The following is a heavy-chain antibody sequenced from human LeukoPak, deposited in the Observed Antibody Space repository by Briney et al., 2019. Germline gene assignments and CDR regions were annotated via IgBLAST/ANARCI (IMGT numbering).Heavy chain of an antibody. CDR3: AREIFGARAFQH. Sequence: PSETLSLTCTVSGGSISSSSYYWGWIRQPPGKGLEWIGSIYYSGSTYYNPSLKSRVTISVDTSKNQFSLKLSSVTAADTAIYYCAREIFGARAFQHWGQGILVTVSS. D-gene: IGHD3-3*01. J-gene: IGHJ4*02. V-gene: IGHV4-39*07. CDR2: IYYSGST. CDR1: GGSISSSSYY.